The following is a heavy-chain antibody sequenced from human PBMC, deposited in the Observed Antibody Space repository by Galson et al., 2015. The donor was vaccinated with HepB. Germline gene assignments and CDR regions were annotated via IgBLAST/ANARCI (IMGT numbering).Heavy chain of an antibody. Sequence: SLRLSCAASGFTFSSYWMHWVRQAPGKGLVWVSRINSDGSSTSYADSVKGRFTISRDNAKNTLYLQMNSLRAEDTAVYYCARGSYYYDSSGYYFLVDYWGQGTLVTVSS. V-gene: IGHV3-74*01. D-gene: IGHD3-22*01. CDR3: ARGSYYYDSSGYYFLVDY. CDR2: INSDGSST. J-gene: IGHJ4*02. CDR1: GFTFSSYW.